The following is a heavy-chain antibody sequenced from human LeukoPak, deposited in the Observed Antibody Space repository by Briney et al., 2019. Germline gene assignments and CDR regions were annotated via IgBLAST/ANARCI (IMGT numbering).Heavy chain of an antibody. CDR2: IYYSGST. D-gene: IGHD3-16*01. Sequence: SETLSLTCAVYGGSFTKHQWSWIRQPPGKGLEWIGYIYYSGSTNYNPSLKSRVTISVDTSKNQFSLKLSSVTAADTAVYYCARMERLGELWSGGDAFDIWGQGTMVTVSS. CDR3: ARMERLGELWSGGDAFDI. V-gene: IGHV4-59*11. CDR1: GGSFTKHQ. J-gene: IGHJ3*02.